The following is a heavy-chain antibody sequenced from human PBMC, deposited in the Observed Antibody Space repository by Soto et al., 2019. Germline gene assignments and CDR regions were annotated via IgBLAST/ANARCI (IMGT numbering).Heavy chain of an antibody. J-gene: IGHJ4*02. CDR3: ARSYDSSGWQSYFDY. D-gene: IGHD3-22*01. Sequence: QVQLVQSGAEVKKPGASVKVSCKTSGYSFKNYGVTWVRQAPGQGLEWMGWISAYNGNTNYAQNFQGRVTMTTDTSTGTVYMELRSLRSDDTAAYYCARSYDSSGWQSYFDYWGQGTLVTVSS. CDR1: GYSFKNYG. V-gene: IGHV1-18*01. CDR2: ISAYNGNT.